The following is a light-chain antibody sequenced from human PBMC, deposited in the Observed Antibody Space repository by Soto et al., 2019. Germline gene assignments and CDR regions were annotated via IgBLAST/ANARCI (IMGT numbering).Light chain of an antibody. CDR1: SSDVGGHNY. Sequence: QSALTQPASVSGSPGQSITISCTGTSSDVGGHNYVSWYQQHPGKAPKLVIYDVSNRPSGVSNHFSGSRSGNTASLTISGRQAEDEAAYYCSSYTSASTTMIFGGGTKLTVL. CDR3: SSYTSASTTMI. CDR2: DVS. J-gene: IGLJ2*01. V-gene: IGLV2-14*03.